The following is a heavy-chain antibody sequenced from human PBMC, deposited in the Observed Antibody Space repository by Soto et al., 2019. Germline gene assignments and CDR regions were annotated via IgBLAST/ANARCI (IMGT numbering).Heavy chain of an antibody. CDR1: GFTFSSYS. D-gene: IGHD6-19*01. J-gene: IGHJ5*02. Sequence: EVQLVESGGGLVRPGGSVRLSCAASGFTFSSYSMNWVGQAPGKGLEWVSYISSTTIYYADSVKGRFTISRDNAKNSLYLQMNSLRAEDTAVYYCARDGGQWLNWFDPWGQGTLVTVSS. CDR3: ARDGGQWLNWFDP. CDR2: ISSTTI. V-gene: IGHV3-48*01.